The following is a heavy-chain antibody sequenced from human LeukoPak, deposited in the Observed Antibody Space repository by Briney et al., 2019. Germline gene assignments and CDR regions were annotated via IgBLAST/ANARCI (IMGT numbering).Heavy chain of an antibody. J-gene: IGHJ4*02. CDR3: ARDRRYGDYPTFDY. D-gene: IGHD4-17*01. Sequence: SETLSLTCTVSGGSISSSSYYWGWLRQPPGKGLEWIGSIYYSGSTYYNPSLKSRVTISVDTSKNQFSLKLSSVTAADTAVYYCARDRRYGDYPTFDYWGQGTLVTVSS. CDR2: IYYSGST. V-gene: IGHV4-39*07. CDR1: GGSISSSSYY.